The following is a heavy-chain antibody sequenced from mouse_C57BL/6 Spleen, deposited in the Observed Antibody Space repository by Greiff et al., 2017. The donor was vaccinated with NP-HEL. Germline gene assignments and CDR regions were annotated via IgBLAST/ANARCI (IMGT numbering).Heavy chain of an antibody. J-gene: IGHJ1*03. CDR2: ISDGGSYT. Sequence: EVHLVESGGGLVKPGGSLKLSCAASGFTFSSYAMSWVRQTPEKRLEWVATISDGGSYTYYPDNVKGRFTISRDNAKNNLYLQMSHLKSEDTAMYYCARERAIYYDYDRYFDVWGTGTTVTVSS. D-gene: IGHD2-4*01. CDR1: GFTFSSYA. V-gene: IGHV5-4*01. CDR3: ARERAIYYDYDRYFDV.